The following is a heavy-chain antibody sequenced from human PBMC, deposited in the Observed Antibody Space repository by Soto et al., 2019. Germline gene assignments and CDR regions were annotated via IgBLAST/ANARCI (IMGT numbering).Heavy chain of an antibody. D-gene: IGHD2-2*01. J-gene: IGHJ6*02. CDR1: GFTFSDYY. CDR3: ARSAGSTDDYGMDV. Sequence: GGSLRLSCAASGFTFSDYYMSWIRQAPGKGLEGVSYISSSSSYTNYADSVKGRFTISRDNAKNSLYLQMNSLRADDTAVYYCARSAGSTDDYGMDVWGQGTTVTVSS. CDR2: ISSSSSYT. V-gene: IGHV3-11*06.